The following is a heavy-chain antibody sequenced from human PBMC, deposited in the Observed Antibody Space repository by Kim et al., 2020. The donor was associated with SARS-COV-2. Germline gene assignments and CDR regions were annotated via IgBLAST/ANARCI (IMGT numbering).Heavy chain of an antibody. V-gene: IGHV3-7*01. D-gene: IGHD3-9*01. J-gene: IGHJ4*02. Sequence: DSVKGRFTISRDNAKNSLYLQMNSLRAEDTAVYYCARGSAENFDWLPLDYWGQGTLVTVSS. CDR3: ARGSAENFDWLPLDY.